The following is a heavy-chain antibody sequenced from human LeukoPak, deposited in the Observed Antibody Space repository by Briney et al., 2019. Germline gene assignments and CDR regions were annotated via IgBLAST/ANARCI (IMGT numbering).Heavy chain of an antibody. V-gene: IGHV3-48*03. CDR2: ISSSGSTI. CDR1: GFTFSSYE. D-gene: IGHD3-10*01. J-gene: IGHJ6*02. Sequence: GGSLRLSCAASGFTFSSYEMNWVRQAPGKGLEWASYISSSGSTIYYADSVKGRFTISRDNAKNSLYLQMNSLRAEDTAVYYCARDRVTMVRGVITNYYYYGMDVWGQGTTVTVSS. CDR3: ARDRVTMVRGVITNYYYYGMDV.